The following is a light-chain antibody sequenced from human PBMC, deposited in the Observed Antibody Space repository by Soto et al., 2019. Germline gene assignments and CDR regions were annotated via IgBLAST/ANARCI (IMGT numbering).Light chain of an antibody. CDR3: QQYGSPHT. J-gene: IGKJ4*01. CDR1: QSVRSTY. V-gene: IGKV3-20*01. Sequence: EIVLTQSPGTLSLSPGERATLSCRASQSVRSTYLAWYQQKPGQAPRLLIYGASSRATGIPDRFSGSGSGTDFTLTISRLEPEDFAVYYCQQYGSPHTFGGGTKVDIK. CDR2: GAS.